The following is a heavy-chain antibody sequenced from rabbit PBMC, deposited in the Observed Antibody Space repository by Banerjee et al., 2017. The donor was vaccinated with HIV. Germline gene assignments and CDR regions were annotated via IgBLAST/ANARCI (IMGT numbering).Heavy chain of an antibody. CDR1: GFDFSSYG. J-gene: IGHJ4*01. D-gene: IGHD4-1*01. V-gene: IGHV1S47*01. CDR3: AREGGIVVAGAFNL. CDR2: IVNGNGNT. Sequence: QEQLVESGGGLVQPGGSLKLSCKASGFDFSSYGVSWVRQAPGKGLEWIACIVNGNGNTYYASWVNGRFTISRSTSLATVTLQVTSLTVADTATYFCAREGGIVVAGAFNLWGPGTLVTDS.